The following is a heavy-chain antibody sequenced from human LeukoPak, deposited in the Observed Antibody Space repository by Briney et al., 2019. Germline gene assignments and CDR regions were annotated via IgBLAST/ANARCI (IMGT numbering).Heavy chain of an antibody. Sequence: PSETLSLTCTVSGGSIRSSSYYWGWIRQPPGKGLEWIGRIYTSGSTNYNPSLKSRVTISGDTSKNQFSLRLSSVTAADTAVYYCARASYSYDINGWVPFDYWGQGTLVTVSS. CDR3: ARASYSYDINGWVPFDY. J-gene: IGHJ4*02. V-gene: IGHV4-61*02. D-gene: IGHD3-22*01. CDR2: IYTSGST. CDR1: GGSIRSSSYY.